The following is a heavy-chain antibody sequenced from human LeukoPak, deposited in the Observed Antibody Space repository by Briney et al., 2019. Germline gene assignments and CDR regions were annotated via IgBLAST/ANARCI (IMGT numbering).Heavy chain of an antibody. D-gene: IGHD2-2*02. J-gene: IGHJ5*02. CDR1: GGSISSYY. CDR3: ARDLISCSSTSCHNNWFDP. V-gene: IGHV4-4*07. CDR2: IYTSGST. Sequence: SSETLSLTCTVSGGSISSYYWSWIRQPPGKGLEWIGRIYTSGSTNYNPSLKSRVTMSVDTSKNQFSLKLSSVTAADTAVYYCARDLISCSSTSCHNNWFDPWGQGTLVTVSS.